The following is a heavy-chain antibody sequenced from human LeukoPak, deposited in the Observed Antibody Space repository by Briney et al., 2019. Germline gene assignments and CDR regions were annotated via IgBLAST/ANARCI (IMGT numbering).Heavy chain of an antibody. CDR2: ISGSGGST. CDR3: ADSSSWYSDAFDI. CDR1: GFTFSSYA. J-gene: IGHJ3*02. D-gene: IGHD6-13*01. Sequence: GGSLRLSCAASGFTFSSYALSWVRQAPGKGLEWVSAISGSGGSTYYADSVKGRFTISRDNSKNTLYLQMNSLRAEDTAVYYCADSSSWYSDAFDIWGQGTMVTVSS. V-gene: IGHV3-23*01.